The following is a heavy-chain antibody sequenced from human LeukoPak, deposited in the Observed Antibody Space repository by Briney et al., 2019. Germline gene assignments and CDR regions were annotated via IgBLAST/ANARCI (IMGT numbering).Heavy chain of an antibody. J-gene: IGHJ5*02. Sequence: PSETLSLTCTVSGGSISSYYWSWIRQPPGKGLEWIGYIYYSGSTNYNPSLKSRVTISVDTSKNQFSLKLSSVTAADTAVYYCAREMWRSSSWYFAPWFDPWGQGTLVTVSS. V-gene: IGHV4-59*01. CDR2: IYYSGST. D-gene: IGHD6-13*01. CDR3: AREMWRSSSWYFAPWFDP. CDR1: GGSISSYY.